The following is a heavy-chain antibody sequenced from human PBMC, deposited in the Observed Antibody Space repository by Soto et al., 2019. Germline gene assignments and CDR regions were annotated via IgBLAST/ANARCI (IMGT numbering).Heavy chain of an antibody. Sequence: ASVKVSCKASGYTFTSYDINWVRQATGQGLEWMGWMNPNSGNTGYAQKFQGRVTMTRNTSISTAYMELSSLRSEDMAVYYCARASRLTYYYGSGSYSPPGYWGQGTLVTVSS. D-gene: IGHD3-10*01. J-gene: IGHJ4*02. CDR1: GYTFTSYD. CDR2: MNPNSGNT. V-gene: IGHV1-8*01. CDR3: ARASRLTYYYGSGSYSPPGY.